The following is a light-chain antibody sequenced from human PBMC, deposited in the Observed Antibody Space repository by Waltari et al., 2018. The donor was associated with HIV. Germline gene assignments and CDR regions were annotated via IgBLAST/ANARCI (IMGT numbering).Light chain of an antibody. CDR2: LYN. CDR3: STWDDSLNGVL. Sequence: QSVLTQPPSASGTPGPRVTISCSGGSSNIGSNTVNWYHQLPGTAPKLLPYLYNQRPSGVPDRFAGSKSGTSASLDISGLQSEDEADYYCSTWDDSLNGVLFGGGTKLTVL. J-gene: IGLJ2*01. CDR1: SSNIGSNT. V-gene: IGLV1-44*01.